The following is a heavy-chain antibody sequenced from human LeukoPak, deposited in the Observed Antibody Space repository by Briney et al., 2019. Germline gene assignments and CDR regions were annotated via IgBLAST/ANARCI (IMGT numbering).Heavy chain of an antibody. D-gene: IGHD1/OR15-1a*01. J-gene: IGHJ4*02. Sequence: SETLSLTCTVSGDSISTYYCTWIRQPPGKGLDLIGYIYGTGTTIYNPSLKSRVTISMDTSKNHFSLKLSSVTAADTAVYSCARSIIGTRSKFDYWGQGTLVTVSS. CDR3: ARSIIGTRSKFDY. V-gene: IGHV4-59*08. CDR2: IYGTGTT. CDR1: GDSISTYY.